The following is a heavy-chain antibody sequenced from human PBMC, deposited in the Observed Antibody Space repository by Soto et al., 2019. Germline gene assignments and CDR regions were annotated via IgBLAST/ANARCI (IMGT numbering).Heavy chain of an antibody. D-gene: IGHD2-2*01. CDR1: GFTFCNFA. CDR3: AKGYCSSTSCSFDY. CDR2: ISGTADTT. V-gene: IGHV3-23*01. J-gene: IGHJ4*02. Sequence: RLSCAASGFTFCNFAMNWVRQAPGKGLEWVSVISGTADTTYNADPVKGRFTISRDNSKNMVYLQMNSLRAEDTALYYCAKGYCSSTSCSFDYWGKGTLVTVSS.